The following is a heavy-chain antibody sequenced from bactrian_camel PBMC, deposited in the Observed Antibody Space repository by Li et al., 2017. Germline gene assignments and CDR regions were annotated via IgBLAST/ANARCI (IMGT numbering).Heavy chain of an antibody. J-gene: IGHJ6*01. V-gene: IGHV3S40*01. CDR3: AKGLGLYSDYDNS. D-gene: IGHD4*01. CDR2: ILSGGGTT. CDR1: GFTFSSYG. Sequence: VQLVESGGGLVQPGGSLRLSCAASGFTFSSYGMSWVRQAPGKGLEWVSAILSGGGTTYYADSAKGRFTISTDSAKNTVYLQLNDLKIGDTAMYFCAKGLGLYSDYDNSWGQGTQVTVS.